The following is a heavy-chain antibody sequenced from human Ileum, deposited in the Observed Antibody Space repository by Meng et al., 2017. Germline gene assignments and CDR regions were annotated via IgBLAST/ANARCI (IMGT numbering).Heavy chain of an antibody. V-gene: IGHV4-4*02. J-gene: IGHJ4*02. CDR1: GDSISSGNW. D-gene: IGHD5-12*01. CDR2: IFHGGTT. Sequence: QVEMPESGPGLVKPSGTLSPTCAVSGDSISSGNWWNWVRQSPGKGLEWIGEIFHGGTTNYNPSLKNRVTLLMDKSKNQFSLQLTSVTAADTAVFYCARGIGDIRVGFDYWGQGILVTVSS. CDR3: ARGIGDIRVGFDY.